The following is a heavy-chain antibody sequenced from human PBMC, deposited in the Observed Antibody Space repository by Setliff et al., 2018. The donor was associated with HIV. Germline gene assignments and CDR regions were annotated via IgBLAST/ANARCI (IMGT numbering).Heavy chain of an antibody. J-gene: IGHJ5*02. D-gene: IGHD6-19*01. CDR1: VFTFNNYG. Sequence: GGSLRLSCAASVFTFNNYGMNWVRQAPGKGLEWVAFIRYDGSQKYYVDSVKGRFTISRDNSKNTLYLQMNSLRVEDTAVNYCAKDIPGPAINSGRIKNWFDPWGEGTLVTVSS. V-gene: IGHV3-30*02. CDR2: IRYDGSQK. CDR3: AKDIPGPAINSGRIKNWFDP.